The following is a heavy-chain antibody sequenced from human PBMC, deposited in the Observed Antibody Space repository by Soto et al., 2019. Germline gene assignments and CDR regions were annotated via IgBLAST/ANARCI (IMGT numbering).Heavy chain of an antibody. CDR1: GGTFSSYA. J-gene: IGHJ3*02. CDR3: AREEYSSSSGLVYAFDI. D-gene: IGHD6-6*01. V-gene: IGHV1-69*01. CDR2: IIPIFGTA. Sequence: QVQLVQSGAEVKKPGSSVKVSCKASGGTFSSYAISWVRQAPGQGLEWMGGIIPIFGTANYAQKFQGRVTITAVESTSTAYMELSSLRSEDTAVYYCAREEYSSSSGLVYAFDIWGQGTMVTVSS.